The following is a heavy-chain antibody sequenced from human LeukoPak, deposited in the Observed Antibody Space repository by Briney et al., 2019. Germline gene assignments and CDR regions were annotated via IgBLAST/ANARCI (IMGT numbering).Heavy chain of an antibody. CDR2: IYYSGST. CDR3: ARASGYSSSWYPDY. CDR1: GGSISSYY. V-gene: IGHV4-59*01. J-gene: IGHJ4*02. Sequence: SETLSLTCTVSGGSISSYYWSWIRQPPGKGLEWIGYIYYSGSTNYNPSLKGRVTISVDTSKNQFSLKLSSVTAADTAVYYCARASGYSSSWYPDYWGQGTLVTVSS. D-gene: IGHD6-13*01.